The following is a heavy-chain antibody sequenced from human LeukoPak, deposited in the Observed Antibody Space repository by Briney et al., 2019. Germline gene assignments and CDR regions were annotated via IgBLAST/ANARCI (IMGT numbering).Heavy chain of an antibody. CDR1: GFTFSSYW. D-gene: IGHD3-9*01. CDR3: ARVYDIFTCYSESWCYYYGMDF. J-gene: IGHJ6*04. CDR2: IKQDGSEK. V-gene: IGHV3-7*03. Sequence: PGGSLRLSCAASGFTFSSYWMSWVRQAPGKGREWVANIKQDGSEKYYVDSVRGRFTLSRDNAKNSLYLQMNSLRDQDTAMYYCARVYDIFTCYSESWCYYYGMDFWGKGTMVTVSS.